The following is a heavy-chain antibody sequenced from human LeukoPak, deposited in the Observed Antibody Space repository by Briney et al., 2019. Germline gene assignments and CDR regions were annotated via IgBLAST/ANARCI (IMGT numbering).Heavy chain of an antibody. J-gene: IGHJ6*02. V-gene: IGHV3-30*18. CDR2: ISYDGSNK. CDR1: GFTFSSYG. Sequence: PGGSLRLSCAASGFTFSSYGMHWVRQAPGKGLEWVAVISYDGSNKYYADSVKGRFTISRDNSKNTLYLQMNSLRAEDTAVYYCAKAGGVDRQFYYYYGMDVWGQGTTVTVSS. D-gene: IGHD1-26*01. CDR3: AKAGGVDRQFYYYYGMDV.